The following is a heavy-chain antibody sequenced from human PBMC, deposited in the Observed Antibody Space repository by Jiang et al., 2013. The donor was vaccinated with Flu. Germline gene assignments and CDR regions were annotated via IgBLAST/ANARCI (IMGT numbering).Heavy chain of an antibody. D-gene: IGHD5-12*01. V-gene: IGHV3-30-3*01. CDR2: ISYDGSNK. J-gene: IGHJ4*02. CDR3: ARNSGYEREYYFDY. CDR1: GFTFSSYA. Sequence: RSLRLSCAASGFTFSSYAMHWVRQAPGKGLEWVAVISYDGSNKYYADSVKGRFTISRDNSKNTLYLQMNSLRAEDTAVYYCARNSGYEREYYFDYWGQGTLVTVSS.